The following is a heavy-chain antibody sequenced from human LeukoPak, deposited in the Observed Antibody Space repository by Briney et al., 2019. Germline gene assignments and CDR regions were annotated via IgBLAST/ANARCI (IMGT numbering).Heavy chain of an antibody. Sequence: GGSLRLSCAASGFTFSSYSMNWVRQAPGKGLEWVSFISSSRSYIYYADSVKGRFTITRDNAKNSLYLQMNSLRAEDTAVYYCARFIAAPYYFDYWGRGTLFTVSS. CDR1: GFTFSSYS. D-gene: IGHD6-13*01. J-gene: IGHJ4*02. V-gene: IGHV3-21*01. CDR3: ARFIAAPYYFDY. CDR2: ISSSRSYI.